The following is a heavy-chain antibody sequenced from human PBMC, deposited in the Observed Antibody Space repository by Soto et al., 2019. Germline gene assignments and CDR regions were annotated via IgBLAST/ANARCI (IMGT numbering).Heavy chain of an antibody. CDR3: ERVSNHDYLALNDASDI. CDR1: GYTFTSYD. CDR2: MNPNSGNT. V-gene: IGHV1-8*01. D-gene: IGHD4-17*01. Sequence: QVQLVQSGAEVKKPGASVKVSCKASGYTFTSYDINWVRQATGQGLEWMGWMNPNSGNTGYAQKFQGRVTITRNTSPPTAYMALCGLRSEDTAVYYCERVSNHDYLALNDASDIWGQGTMLTVSS. J-gene: IGHJ3*02.